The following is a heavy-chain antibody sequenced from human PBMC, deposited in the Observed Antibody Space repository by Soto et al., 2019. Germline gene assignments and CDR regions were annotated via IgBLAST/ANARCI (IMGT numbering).Heavy chain of an antibody. D-gene: IGHD1-26*01. CDR3: ARPQFSGTYHDTFNI. CDR2: VYYSENT. V-gene: IGHV4-39*02. CDR1: GPSISSSTYY. Sequence: SETLSLTCTVSGPSISSSTYYWGWIRQPPGKGLEWIGSVYYSENTYYNPSLKSRVTISVDTSKNLFSLKLTSVTAADTAMYYCARPQFSGTYHDTFNIWGQGTMVT. J-gene: IGHJ3*02.